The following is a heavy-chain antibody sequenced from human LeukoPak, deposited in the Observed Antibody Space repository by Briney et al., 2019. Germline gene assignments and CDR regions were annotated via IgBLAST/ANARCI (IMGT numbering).Heavy chain of an antibody. V-gene: IGHV4-39*07. D-gene: IGHD3-16*02. Sequence: PSETLSLTCTVSGGSISSSSYYWGWIRQPPGKGLEWIGSIYYSGYTYYNPSLKSRVTISVDTSKNQFSLKLSSVTAADTAVYYCARDVGLTFGGVIGTNWFDPWGQGTLVTVSS. J-gene: IGHJ5*02. CDR1: GGSISSSSYY. CDR2: IYYSGYT. CDR3: ARDVGLTFGGVIGTNWFDP.